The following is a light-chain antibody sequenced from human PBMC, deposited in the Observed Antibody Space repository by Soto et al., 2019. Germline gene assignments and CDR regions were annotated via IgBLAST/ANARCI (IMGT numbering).Light chain of an antibody. CDR1: HSISSW. J-gene: IGKJ2*01. Sequence: DIQMTQSPSTLSSFVGARVTITCRASHSISSWLDWYQQKPGKAPKFLIYKASSLESGVPSRFSGSGSGTEFTLTISSLQPDDCATYYCQPYNSYSPYIFRRGPKLEIK. CDR2: KAS. CDR3: QPYNSYSPYI. V-gene: IGKV1-5*03.